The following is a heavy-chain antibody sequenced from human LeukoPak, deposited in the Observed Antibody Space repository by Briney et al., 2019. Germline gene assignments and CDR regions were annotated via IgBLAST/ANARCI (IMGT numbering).Heavy chain of an antibody. CDR1: GYTFTSYY. CDR2: INPSGGST. J-gene: IGHJ4*02. V-gene: IGHV1-46*01. D-gene: IGHD5-24*01. Sequence: GSSVKVSCKASGYTFTSYYMHWVRQAPGQGLEWMGIINPSGGSTSYAQKFQGRVTMTRDTSTSTVYMELSSLRSEDTAVYYCARSGWLQLGFDYWGQGTLVTVSS. CDR3: ARSGWLQLGFDY.